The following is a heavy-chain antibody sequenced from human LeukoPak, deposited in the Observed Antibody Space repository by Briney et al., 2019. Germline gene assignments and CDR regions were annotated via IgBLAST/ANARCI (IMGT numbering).Heavy chain of an antibody. CDR1: GGSISSHY. V-gene: IGHV4-59*11. CDR2: MFYGGST. D-gene: IGHD4-11*01. CDR3: ARRTTTAAYNWFDP. Sequence: SETLSLTRTVSGGSISSHYWSWIRQPPGKGLEWIGYMFYGGSTTYNSSLKSRVTISVDSSKNQFSLKLRSVTAADTAVYYCARRTTTAAYNWFDPWGQGTLVTVSS. J-gene: IGHJ5*02.